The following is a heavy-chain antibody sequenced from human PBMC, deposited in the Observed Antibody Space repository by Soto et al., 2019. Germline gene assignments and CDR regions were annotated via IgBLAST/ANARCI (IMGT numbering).Heavy chain of an antibody. D-gene: IGHD4-17*01. V-gene: IGHV1-46*03. CDR1: GYTFTSYY. Sequence: QVQLVQSGAEVKKPGASLKVSCKASGYTFTSYYMHWVRQAPGQGLEWMGIINPSGGSTSYAQKFQGRVTMTRDTSTSTVYMELSSLRSEDTAVYYRPRAYGDYALDYCGQGTLVTVSS. CDR3: PRAYGDYALDY. CDR2: INPSGGST. J-gene: IGHJ4*02.